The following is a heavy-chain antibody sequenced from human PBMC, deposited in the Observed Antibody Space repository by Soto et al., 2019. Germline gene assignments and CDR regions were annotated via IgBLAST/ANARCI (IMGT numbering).Heavy chain of an antibody. D-gene: IGHD5-12*01. V-gene: IGHV1-18*01. CDR3: DRKGYIGNFGLDV. Sequence: QGQLVQSGAEVKRPGASVKVSCKASGYTFRNYDVAWVRRAPGHGLEWMGWISISKGKTYYQESLQGRVTITKDTATTPAYMEVRSLRSDDTAVYYCDRKGYIGNFGLDVWGQGTTVTVSS. CDR1: GYTFRNYD. CDR2: ISISKGKT. J-gene: IGHJ6*02.